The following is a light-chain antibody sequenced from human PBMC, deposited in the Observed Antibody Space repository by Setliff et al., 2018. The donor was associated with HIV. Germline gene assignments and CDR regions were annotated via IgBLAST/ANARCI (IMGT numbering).Light chain of an antibody. Sequence: QSALTQPPSASGSPGQSVTISCTGTSSDVGGYNYVSRYVQRPGKAPKLIIYDVTKRPSGVPDRFSGSKSGNTASLTVSGLQAEDEGDYYCTSYGGNNNFYVLGTGTKVTVL. CDR3: TSYGGNNNFYV. CDR1: SSDVGGYNY. V-gene: IGLV2-8*01. J-gene: IGLJ1*01. CDR2: DVT.